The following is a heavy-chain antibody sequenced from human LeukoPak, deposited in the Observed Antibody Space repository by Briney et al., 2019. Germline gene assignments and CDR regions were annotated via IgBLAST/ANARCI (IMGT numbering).Heavy chain of an antibody. CDR2: IKQDGGEK. J-gene: IGHJ4*02. Sequence: GGSLRLSCAASGFTFSSYWMSWVRQAPGKGPEWVANIKQDGGEKYYVDSVKGRFTISRDKAKNSLYLQMNSLRAEDTAVYYCAKGYSSGWARRGFDYWGQGTLVTVSS. D-gene: IGHD6-19*01. V-gene: IGHV3-7*05. CDR3: AKGYSSGWARRGFDY. CDR1: GFTFSSYW.